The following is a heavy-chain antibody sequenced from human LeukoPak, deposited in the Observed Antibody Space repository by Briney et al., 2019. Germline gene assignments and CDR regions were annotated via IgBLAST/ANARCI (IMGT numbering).Heavy chain of an antibody. Sequence: GASVKVSCKASGYTFTGYYIHWVRQAPGQGLERMGWINPNSGGTNFAQNFQGRVTMTGDTSIITAYMELSRLRSDDTAVYYCARDHEWGLDYWGQGTLVTVSS. CDR3: ARDHEWGLDY. D-gene: IGHD2-8*01. V-gene: IGHV1-2*02. CDR2: INPNSGGT. J-gene: IGHJ4*02. CDR1: GYTFTGYY.